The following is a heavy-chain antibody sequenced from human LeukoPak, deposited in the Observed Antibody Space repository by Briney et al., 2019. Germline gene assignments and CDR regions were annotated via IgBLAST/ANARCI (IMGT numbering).Heavy chain of an antibody. CDR3: ARLSVYYDSSGYYYGAFDI. CDR2: IIPIFGTA. CDR1: GGTFSSYA. D-gene: IGHD3-22*01. J-gene: IGHJ3*02. V-gene: IGHV1-69*05. Sequence: VASVKVSCKASGGTFSSYAISWVRQAPGQGLEWMGGIIPIFGTANYAQKFQGRVTITTDESTSTAYMELSSLRSEDTAVYYCARLSVYYDSSGYYYGAFDIWGQGTMVTVSS.